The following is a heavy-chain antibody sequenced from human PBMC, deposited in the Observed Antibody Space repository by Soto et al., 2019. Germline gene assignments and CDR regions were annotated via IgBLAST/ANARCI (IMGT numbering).Heavy chain of an antibody. Sequence: ASVKVSCKASGYTFTSYYMHWVRQAPGQGLEWMGIINPSGGSTSYAQKFQGRVTMTRDTSTSTVYMELSSLRSEDTAVYYCARSTRYYDSSGYPCDYWGQGTLVTVSS. D-gene: IGHD3-22*01. V-gene: IGHV1-46*01. CDR3: ARSTRYYDSSGYPCDY. CDR2: INPSGGST. CDR1: GYTFTSYY. J-gene: IGHJ4*02.